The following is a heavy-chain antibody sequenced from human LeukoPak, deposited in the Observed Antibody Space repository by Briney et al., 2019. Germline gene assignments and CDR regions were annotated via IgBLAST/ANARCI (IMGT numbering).Heavy chain of an antibody. CDR3: ARDRGPIAAARFDYYYYYMDV. Sequence: SETLSLTCTVSGGSISSYYWSWIRQPPGKGLEWIGYIYYSGSTNYNPSLKSRVTISVDTSKNQFSLKLSSVTAADTAVYYCARDRGPIAAARFDYYYYYMDVWGKGTTVTVSS. CDR2: IYYSGST. V-gene: IGHV4-59*01. CDR1: GGSISSYY. D-gene: IGHD6-13*01. J-gene: IGHJ6*03.